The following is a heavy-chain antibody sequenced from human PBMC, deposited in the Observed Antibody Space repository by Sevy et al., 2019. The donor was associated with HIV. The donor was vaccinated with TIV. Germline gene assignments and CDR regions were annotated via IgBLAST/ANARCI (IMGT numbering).Heavy chain of an antibody. D-gene: IGHD5-12*01. J-gene: IGHJ3*02. V-gene: IGHV4-61*02. CDR3: ARGGWLQTDDAFDI. CDR2: IYTSGST. Sequence: SETLSLTCTVSGGSISSGSYYWSWIQQPAGKGLEWIGRIYTSGSTNYNPSLKSRVTMSVDTSKSQFSLKLSSVTAADTAVYYCARGGWLQTDDAFDIWGQGTMVTVSS. CDR1: GGSISSGSYY.